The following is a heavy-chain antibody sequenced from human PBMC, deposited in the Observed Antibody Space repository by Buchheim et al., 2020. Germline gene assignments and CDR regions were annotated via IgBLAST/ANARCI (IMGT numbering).Heavy chain of an antibody. V-gene: IGHV3-74*01. CDR1: GFTFSTYW. Sequence: EVHLVESGGDLVQPGGSLRLSCGASGFTFSTYWMQWVRHIPGKGLERASYINTDGSTRGYADSVKGRFAISRDNANNILYLHMTSLRVEDTATYYCVRDRGWTAFDYWGQGAL. J-gene: IGHJ4*03. D-gene: IGHD2-15*01. CDR2: INTDGSTR. CDR3: VRDRGWTAFDY.